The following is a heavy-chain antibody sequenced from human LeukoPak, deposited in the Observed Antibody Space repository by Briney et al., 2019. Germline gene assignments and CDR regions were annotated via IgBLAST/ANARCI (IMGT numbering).Heavy chain of an antibody. CDR2: IYYSGST. Sequence: SETLSLTCTVSGGSIGSGGYYWSWIRQHPGTGLEWIGYIYYSGSTYYNPSLKSRVTISVDTSKNQFSLKLSSVTAADTAVYYCAQSYNWNYYYWGQGTLVTVSS. D-gene: IGHD1-1*01. CDR3: AQSYNWNYYY. V-gene: IGHV4-31*03. J-gene: IGHJ4*02. CDR1: GGSIGSGGYY.